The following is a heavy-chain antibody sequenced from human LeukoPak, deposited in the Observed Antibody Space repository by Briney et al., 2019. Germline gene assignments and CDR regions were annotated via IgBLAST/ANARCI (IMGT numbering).Heavy chain of an antibody. Sequence: GRSLRLSCAASGFTFSSYGMHWVRQAPGKGLEWVAVIWYDGSNKYYADSVKGRFTISRDNSKNTLYPQMNSLRAEDTAVYYCARERGWLNDYNWFDPWGQGTLVTVPS. CDR3: ARERGWLNDYNWFDP. D-gene: IGHD3-22*01. V-gene: IGHV3-33*01. CDR2: IWYDGSNK. CDR1: GFTFSSYG. J-gene: IGHJ5*02.